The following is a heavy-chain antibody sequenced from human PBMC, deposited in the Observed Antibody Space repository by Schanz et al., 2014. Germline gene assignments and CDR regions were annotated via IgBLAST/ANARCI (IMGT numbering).Heavy chain of an antibody. CDR3: ARNYGGHSEESDRYGMDV. D-gene: IGHD4-17*01. CDR2: INPSGGST. J-gene: IGHJ6*02. CDR1: GYTFTRYY. V-gene: IGHV1-46*01. Sequence: QVRLVQSGAEVKKPGSSVKVSCKASGYTFTRYYIHWVRQAPGQGLEWMGIINPSGGSTTYAQKFQGRVTMTSDTSTSTVYMELSSLRSEDTAVYYCARNYGGHSEESDRYGMDVWGQGTTVTVSS.